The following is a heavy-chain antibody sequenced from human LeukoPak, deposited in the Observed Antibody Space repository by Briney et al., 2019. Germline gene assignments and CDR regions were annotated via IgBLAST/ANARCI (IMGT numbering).Heavy chain of an antibody. CDR2: IVPILRTP. CDR1: RDTFSSSG. Sequence: SVKVSCKSFRDTFSSSGISWVGQAPGQGLEWMGGIVPILRTPDYAKKFQGKVTITADESTPPPYMELSSLTSEDTAVYYCARSKGRRTSGYNHYYAMDVWGQGPTVPV. CDR3: ARSKGRRTSGYNHYYAMDV. D-gene: IGHD3-22*01. J-gene: IGHJ6*02. V-gene: IGHV1-69*01.